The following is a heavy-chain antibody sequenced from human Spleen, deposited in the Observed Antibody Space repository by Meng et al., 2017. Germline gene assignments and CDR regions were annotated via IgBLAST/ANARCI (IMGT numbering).Heavy chain of an antibody. J-gene: IGHJ4*02. D-gene: IGHD2-21*02. CDR3: ARVAYRWGGDCSYFDY. CDR2: INHSGST. V-gene: IGHV4-34*01. Sequence: QVQLQQWGAGLLKPSETLSLTCAVYGGSFSGYYWSWIRQPPGKGLEWIGEINHSGSTNYNPSLKSRVTISVVTSKNQFSLKLSSVTAADTAVYYCARVAYRWGGDCSYFDYWGQGTLVTVSS. CDR1: GGSFSGYY.